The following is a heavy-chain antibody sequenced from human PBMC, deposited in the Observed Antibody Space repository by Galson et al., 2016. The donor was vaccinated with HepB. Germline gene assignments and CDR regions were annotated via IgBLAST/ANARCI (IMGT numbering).Heavy chain of an antibody. J-gene: IGHJ4*02. V-gene: IGHV3-15*01. CDR3: TTGGYCSGGRCYSIIY. CDR2: IKRKSDGGTT. Sequence: SLRLSCATSGFTFSDAWMSWVRQAPGKGLEWVGRIKRKSDGGTTDYAAPVKGRVTVSRDESKDTLYLQMNSLKTEDTAGYYCTTGGYCSGGRCYSIIYWGQGTLVTVST. D-gene: IGHD2-15*01. CDR1: GFTFSDAW.